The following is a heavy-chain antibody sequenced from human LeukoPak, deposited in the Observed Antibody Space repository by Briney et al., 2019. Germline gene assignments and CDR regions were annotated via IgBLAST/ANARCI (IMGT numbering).Heavy chain of an antibody. CDR3: ARRGYNWNDVPFDY. D-gene: IGHD1-1*01. CDR2: MNPNSGNT. Sequence: ASVKVSCKASGYTFTSYDINWVRQATGQGLEWMGCMNPNSGNTGYAQKFQGRVTITRNTSISTAYMELSSLRSEDTAVYYCARRGYNWNDVPFDYWGQGTLVTVSS. V-gene: IGHV1-8*03. J-gene: IGHJ4*02. CDR1: GYTFTSYD.